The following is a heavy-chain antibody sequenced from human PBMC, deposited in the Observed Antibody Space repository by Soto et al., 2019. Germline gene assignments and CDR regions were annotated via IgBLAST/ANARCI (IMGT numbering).Heavy chain of an antibody. D-gene: IGHD3-10*01. J-gene: IGHJ5*02. CDR1: GGSISSSSYY. CDR2: IYYSGST. V-gene: IGHV4-39*01. CDR3: ARRIHYYGSGSYYLGPFDP. Sequence: QLQLQESGPGLVKPSETLSLTCTVSGGSISSSSYYWGWIRQPPGKGLEWIGSIYYSGSTYYNPSLKSRVTISVDTSKNQFSLKLSSVTAADTAVYYCARRIHYYGSGSYYLGPFDPWGQGTLVTVSS.